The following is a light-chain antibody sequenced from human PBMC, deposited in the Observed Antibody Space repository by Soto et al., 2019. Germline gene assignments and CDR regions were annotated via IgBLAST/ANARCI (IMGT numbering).Light chain of an antibody. Sequence: QSVLTQPPSVSGAPGQRVTISCTGSSSNIGAGYDVHWYLQLPGTAPKLLIYGNINRPSGVPDRFSGSKSGTSASLAITGLQAEDEADYYCQSYDSSLSGVVFGGGTTLTVL. CDR3: QSYDSSLSGVV. V-gene: IGLV1-40*01. CDR1: SSNIGAGYD. J-gene: IGLJ2*01. CDR2: GNI.